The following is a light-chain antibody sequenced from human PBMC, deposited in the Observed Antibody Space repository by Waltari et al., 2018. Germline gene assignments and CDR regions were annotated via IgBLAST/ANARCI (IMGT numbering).Light chain of an antibody. J-gene: IGLJ1*01. V-gene: IGLV2-8*01. CDR3: SSDAVSDNFYD. CDR1: ASVST. Sequence: QFALTHSPSPSGSPAHSVTTSCTGTASVSTVPWYQQHPGKAPNLVIYEASKRPSGVPARFSGSKSGNTASLTVSGLQAEDEADYYCSSDAVSDNFYDFGTGTKVTVL. CDR2: EAS.